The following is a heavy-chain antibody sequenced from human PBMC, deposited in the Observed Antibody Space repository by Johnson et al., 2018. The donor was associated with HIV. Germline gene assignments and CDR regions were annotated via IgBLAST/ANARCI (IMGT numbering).Heavy chain of an antibody. D-gene: IGHD6-13*01. CDR3: AKVAVATAAGGVALDI. CDR1: GFTFSSYG. J-gene: IGHJ3*02. V-gene: IGHV3-33*06. Sequence: QLVESGGGVVQPGGSLRLSCAASGFTFSSYGMHWVRQAPGKGLEWVAAIWFDGNNKHYSDSVKGRFTISRDNSNNILYLQMNSLRVEDTAVYYCAKVAVATAAGGVALDIWGPGTMVTVS. CDR2: IWFDGNNK.